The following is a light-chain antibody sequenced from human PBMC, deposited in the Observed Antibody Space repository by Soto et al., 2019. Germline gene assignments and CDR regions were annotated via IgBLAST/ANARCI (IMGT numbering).Light chain of an antibody. CDR1: SSDIGGYNY. Sequence: QSALTQPASVSGSPGQSITISCTGTSSDIGGYNYVSWYQQHPGKAPKLMIYDVSDRPSGVSNRFSGSKSGNTASLTISGLQAXXXXXXXXXXXXSSNTVLFGGGTKVTVL. J-gene: IGLJ2*01. CDR2: DVS. CDR3: XXXXSSNTVL. V-gene: IGLV2-14*03.